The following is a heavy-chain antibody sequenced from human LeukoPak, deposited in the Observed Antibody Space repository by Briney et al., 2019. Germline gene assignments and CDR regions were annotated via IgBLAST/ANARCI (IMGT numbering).Heavy chain of an antibody. V-gene: IGHV3-74*01. Sequence: PSETLSLTCTASGGSISSSSYYWGWVRQAPGKGLVWVSRINTDGSSTTYADSVKGRFTISRDNAKNTLYLQMNSLKNEDTAVYYCTKDRVWNSFDSWGQGTLVTVSS. CDR1: GGSISSSSYY. D-gene: IGHD1-1*01. CDR2: INTDGSST. J-gene: IGHJ4*02. CDR3: TKDRVWNSFDS.